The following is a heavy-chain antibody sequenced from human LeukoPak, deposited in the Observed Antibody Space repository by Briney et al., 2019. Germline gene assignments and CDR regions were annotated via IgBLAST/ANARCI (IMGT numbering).Heavy chain of an antibody. CDR3: ASFKGSCRSTNCYAPYFDY. V-gene: IGHV4-39*01. CDR2: IYYSGST. CDR1: GGSISSSNYY. D-gene: IGHD2-2*01. Sequence: PSETLSLTCSVSGGSISSSNYYWGWVRQPPGKGLEWIGTIYYSGSTYYNPSLKSRVTISVDTSKNQFSLKLSSVTAADTAVYYCASFKGSCRSTNCYAPYFDYWGQGTLVTVSS. J-gene: IGHJ4*02.